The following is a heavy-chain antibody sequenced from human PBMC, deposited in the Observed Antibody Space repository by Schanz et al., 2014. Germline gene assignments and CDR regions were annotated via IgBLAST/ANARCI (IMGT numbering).Heavy chain of an antibody. V-gene: IGHV3-23*04. Sequence: EVQLVESGGGLVQPGGSLRLSCTASGFTFGDYAMTWVRQAPGKGLEWVSAINTGVNTYYADSVRGRFTMSRDNSKNTLYLQMNSLRAGDAAVYYCARGLIAAAGGAFDYWGQGTRVAVSA. CDR1: GFTFGDYA. CDR3: ARGLIAAAGGAFDY. D-gene: IGHD6-13*01. CDR2: INTGVNT. J-gene: IGHJ4*02.